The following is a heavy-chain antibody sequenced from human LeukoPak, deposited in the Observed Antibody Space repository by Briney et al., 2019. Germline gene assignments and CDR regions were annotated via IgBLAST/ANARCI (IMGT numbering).Heavy chain of an antibody. CDR1: GFRLDSFY. CDR3: ARSLIVASEDY. D-gene: IGHD3-22*01. CDR2: ISASGAVP. Sequence: GGSLRLSCAASGFRLDSFYMGWIRQVPGKGLDYIALISASGAVPYYAESVKGRFTISRDNAKNSVSLQMNSLSADDTAIYYCARSLIVASEDYWGQGTQVTVSS. V-gene: IGHV3-11*04. J-gene: IGHJ4*02.